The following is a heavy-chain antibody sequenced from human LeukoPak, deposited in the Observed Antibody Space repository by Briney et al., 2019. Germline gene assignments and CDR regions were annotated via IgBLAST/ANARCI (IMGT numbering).Heavy chain of an antibody. CDR1: GGSISSYR. Sequence: NTSETLSLTCTVSGGSISSYRWSWIRQSAGKGLEWIGRIYPSGSTNYNPSLESRVTMSIDTSRNQFSLELNSVTAADTAVYYCVRERDWDVSGMDVWGRGTTVTVSS. CDR2: IYPSGST. J-gene: IGHJ6*02. D-gene: IGHD2-21*02. CDR3: VRERDWDVSGMDV. V-gene: IGHV4-4*07.